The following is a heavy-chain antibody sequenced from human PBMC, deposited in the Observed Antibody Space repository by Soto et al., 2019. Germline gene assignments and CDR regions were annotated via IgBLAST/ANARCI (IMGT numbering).Heavy chain of an antibody. J-gene: IGHJ6*02. CDR1: GFTFSSYA. V-gene: IGHV3-23*01. CDR2: ISCSGGST. Sequence: HPGGSLRLSCAASGFTFSSYAMSWVRQAPGKGLEWVSAISCSGGSTYYADDVKGRFTISRDNSKNTLYLQMNSLIAEDTAVYYCTKDNRWEGPTAPYGMDVWGQGTTVTVSS. D-gene: IGHD1-26*01. CDR3: TKDNRWEGPTAPYGMDV.